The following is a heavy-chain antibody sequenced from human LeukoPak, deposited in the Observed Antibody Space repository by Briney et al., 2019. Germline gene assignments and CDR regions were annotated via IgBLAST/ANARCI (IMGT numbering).Heavy chain of an antibody. V-gene: IGHV3-30*02. CDR2: IRYDGSNK. CDR1: GFTFSSYG. CDR3: AKDQRGYCSSTSCLNLYYYYYMDV. Sequence: GGSLRLSCAASGFTFSSYGMHWVRQAPGKGLEWVAFIRYDGSNKYYADSVKGRFTISRDNSKNTLYLQMNSLRAEDTAVYYCAKDQRGYCSSTSCLNLYYYYYMDVWGKGTTVTVSS. J-gene: IGHJ6*03. D-gene: IGHD2-2*01.